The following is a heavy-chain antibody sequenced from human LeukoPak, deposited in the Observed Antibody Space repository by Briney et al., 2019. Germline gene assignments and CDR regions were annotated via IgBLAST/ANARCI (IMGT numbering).Heavy chain of an antibody. CDR2: ISGSGGST. CDR3: AGVDAAMPDAFDI. V-gene: IGHV3-23*01. CDR1: GFTFSSYG. J-gene: IGHJ3*02. D-gene: IGHD5-18*01. Sequence: GGSLRLSCAASGFTFSSYGMSWVRQAPGKGLEWVSAISGSGGSTYSADSVKGRFTISRDNSKNALYLQMDSLRADDTAVYYCAGVDAAMPDAFDIWGQGTTVTVSS.